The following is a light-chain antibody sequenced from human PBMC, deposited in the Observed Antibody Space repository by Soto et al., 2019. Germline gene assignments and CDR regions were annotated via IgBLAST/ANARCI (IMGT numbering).Light chain of an antibody. CDR1: QSVSTSS. Sequence: EIVLTQSPGTLSLSPGERATLSCRASQSVSTSSLAWYQQKPGQAPRLLIYGASNRATGIPDRVSASGSGADFTLSISRLEPEDFAMYYCQQYGRSPYTFGQGTKLAMK. CDR2: GAS. V-gene: IGKV3-20*01. J-gene: IGKJ2*01. CDR3: QQYGRSPYT.